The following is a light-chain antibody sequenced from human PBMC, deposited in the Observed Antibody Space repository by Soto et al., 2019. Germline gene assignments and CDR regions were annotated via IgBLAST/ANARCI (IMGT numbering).Light chain of an antibody. V-gene: IGKV1-5*03. CDR1: QGISSW. CDR3: QQHTT. Sequence: DIQMTQSPSTLSASVGDRVTITCRGSQGISSWLAWYQLKPGKAPRLLIYKASSLAGGVPSRFSGGGSGTEFTLTISSLQPEDVATYHCQQHTTFGQGTKVEI. CDR2: KAS. J-gene: IGKJ1*01.